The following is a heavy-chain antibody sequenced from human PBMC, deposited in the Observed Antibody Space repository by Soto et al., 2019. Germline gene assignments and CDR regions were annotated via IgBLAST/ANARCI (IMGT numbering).Heavy chain of an antibody. CDR3: AKAQDSSSWLYYYYYYGMDV. Sequence: ELQLLESGGGLVQPGGSLRLSCAASGFTFSSYAMSWVRQAPGKGLEWVSAISGSGGSTYYADSVKGRFTISRDNSKNTLYLQMNSLRAEDTAVYYCAKAQDSSSWLYYYYYYGMDVWGQGTTVTVSS. CDR2: ISGSGGST. CDR1: GFTFSSYA. D-gene: IGHD6-13*01. V-gene: IGHV3-23*01. J-gene: IGHJ6*02.